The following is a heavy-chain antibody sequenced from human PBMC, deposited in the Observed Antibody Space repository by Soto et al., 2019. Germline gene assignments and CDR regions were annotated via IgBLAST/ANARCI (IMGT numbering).Heavy chain of an antibody. D-gene: IGHD6-19*01. Sequence: GGSLRLSCAASGFTFSSYEMNWVRQAPGKGLEWVSYISSSGSTIYYADSVKGRFTISSDNAKNSLYLQMNSLRAEDTAVYYCARDQPRGGGWYGDYNYGMDVWGQETTVTTSS. CDR1: GFTFSSYE. V-gene: IGHV3-48*03. CDR3: ARDQPRGGGWYGDYNYGMDV. J-gene: IGHJ6*02. CDR2: ISSSGSTI.